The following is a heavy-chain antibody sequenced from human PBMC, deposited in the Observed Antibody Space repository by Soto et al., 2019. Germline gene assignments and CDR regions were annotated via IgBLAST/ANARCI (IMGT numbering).Heavy chain of an antibody. CDR3: ARHSTENYRYNYYFTMDV. Sequence: ASETLSLTCTVSGDSISSTNYYWGCMRQPPGKGLEWIGTFYSGRGNYYNPSLKSRVTISVDTSKNQFSLRLSSVTAADTAVYYCARHSTENYRYNYYFTMDVWGQGTTVTVSS. V-gene: IGHV4-39*01. D-gene: IGHD1-7*01. CDR1: GDSISSTNYY. J-gene: IGHJ6*02. CDR2: FYSGRGN.